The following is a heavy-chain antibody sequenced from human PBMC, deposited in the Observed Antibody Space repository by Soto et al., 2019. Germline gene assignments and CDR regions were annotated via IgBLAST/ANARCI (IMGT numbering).Heavy chain of an antibody. D-gene: IGHD2-2*01. CDR2: ISGSGDST. CDR1: GFTFSTYA. V-gene: IGHV3-23*01. Sequence: GGSLRLSCAAFGFTFSTYAMTWVRQAPGKGPEWVSGISGSGDSTYYADSVKGRFTISRDNSKDTLSLQMSSLRAEDTAVYYCATRRDASFYYYGMDVWGQGTTVTVSS. J-gene: IGHJ6*02. CDR3: ATRRDASFYYYGMDV.